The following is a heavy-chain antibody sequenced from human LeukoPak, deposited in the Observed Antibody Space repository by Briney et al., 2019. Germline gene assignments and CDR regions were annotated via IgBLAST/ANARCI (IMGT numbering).Heavy chain of an antibody. CDR1: GFTFNSYA. J-gene: IGHJ4*02. V-gene: IGHV3-23*01. Sequence: GGSLRLSCAASGFTFNSYAMTWVRQAPGKGLEWVSSITGGGDTTYYADSVRGRFTISRDNSKNTLSLQINSLRAEDTAVYYCAKERSEVVVAATSYWGQGTLVTVSS. CDR2: ITGGGDTT. D-gene: IGHD2-15*01. CDR3: AKERSEVVVAATSY.